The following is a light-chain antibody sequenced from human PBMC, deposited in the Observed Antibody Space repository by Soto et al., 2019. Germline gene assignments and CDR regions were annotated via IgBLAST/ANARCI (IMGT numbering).Light chain of an antibody. CDR2: RNN. J-gene: IGLJ2*01. CDR3: AAWDDSLVV. Sequence: QSVRARPPSASGTPGQTVTISCSGSSSNIGSAYIYWYQHLPGTAPKLLIYRNNQRPSGVPDRFSASKSGTSASLAISGLRSEDDADYYCAAWDDSLVVFGGGSQLTVL. CDR1: SSNIGSAY. V-gene: IGLV1-47*01.